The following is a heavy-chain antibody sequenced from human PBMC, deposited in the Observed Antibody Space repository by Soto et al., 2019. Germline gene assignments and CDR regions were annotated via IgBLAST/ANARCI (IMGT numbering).Heavy chain of an antibody. Sequence: ASVKVSCKASGATYSTSAISWVRQAPGQGLEWMGGINPILGTPDYAHKFQGRVTTTADESTSTVYMELGSLRSEDTALYFCARGGVDVVATSAFDYWGQGTLVTVSS. J-gene: IGHJ4*02. CDR3: ARGGVDVVATSAFDY. D-gene: IGHD5-12*01. CDR1: GATYSTSA. V-gene: IGHV1-69*13. CDR2: INPILGTP.